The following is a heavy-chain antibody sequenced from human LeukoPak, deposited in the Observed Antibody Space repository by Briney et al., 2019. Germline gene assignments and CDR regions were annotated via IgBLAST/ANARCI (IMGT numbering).Heavy chain of an antibody. J-gene: IGHJ3*02. V-gene: IGHV1-18*01. CDR2: ISAYNGNT. Sequence: ASVKVSCKASGYRFTGSYIHWVRQAPGQGLEWMGWISAYNGNTNYAQKLQGRVTMTTDTSTSTAYMELRSLRSDDTAVYYCARAGTGTTSDAFDIWGQGTMVTVSS. D-gene: IGHD1-1*01. CDR3: ARAGTGTTSDAFDI. CDR1: GYRFTGSY.